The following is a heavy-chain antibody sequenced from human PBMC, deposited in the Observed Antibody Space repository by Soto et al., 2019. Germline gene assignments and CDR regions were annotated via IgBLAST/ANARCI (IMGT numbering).Heavy chain of an antibody. CDR3: AKDTSIAVAGTLGP. CDR1: GFTFSSYA. Sequence: EVQLLESGGGLVQPGGSLRLSCAAYGFTFSSYAMSWVRQAPGKGLEWVSAISGSGGSTYYADSVKGRFTISRDNSKNTLYLQMNSLRAEDTAVYYCAKDTSIAVAGTLGPWGQGTLVTVSS. V-gene: IGHV3-23*01. D-gene: IGHD6-19*01. J-gene: IGHJ4*02. CDR2: ISGSGGST.